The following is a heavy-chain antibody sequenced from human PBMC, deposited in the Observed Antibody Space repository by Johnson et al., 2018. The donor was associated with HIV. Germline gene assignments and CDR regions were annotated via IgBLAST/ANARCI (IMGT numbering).Heavy chain of an antibody. J-gene: IGHJ3*02. D-gene: IGHD6-13*01. Sequence: QVQLVESGGGVVQPGRSLRLSCAASGFTFSSYAMHWVRQAPGKGLEWVAVISYDGSDKYYADSVKGRFTISGDNSKNTLYLQMNSLRAEDTAVYYCARDQAAAGGEAFDIWGQGTMVTVSS. CDR1: GFTFSSYA. CDR2: ISYDGSDK. V-gene: IGHV3-30*04. CDR3: ARDQAAAGGEAFDI.